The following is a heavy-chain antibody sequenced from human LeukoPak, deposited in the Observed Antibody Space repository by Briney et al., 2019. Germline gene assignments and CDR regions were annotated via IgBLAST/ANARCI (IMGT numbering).Heavy chain of an antibody. CDR1: GGSISSYY. CDR3: AGHFYYYGMDV. J-gene: IGHJ6*02. Sequence: SETLSLTCTVSGGSISSYYWSWIRQPPGKGLEWIGHIYYSGSTNYNPSLKSRVTISVDTSKNQFSLKLSSVTAADTAVCYCAGHFYYYGMDVWGQGTTVTVS. V-gene: IGHV4-59*08. CDR2: IYYSGST.